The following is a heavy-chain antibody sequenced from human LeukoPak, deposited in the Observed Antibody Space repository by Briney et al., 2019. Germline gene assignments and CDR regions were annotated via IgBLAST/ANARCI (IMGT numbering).Heavy chain of an antibody. J-gene: IGHJ5*02. Sequence: GGSLRLSCAVSGFTFSSYVMSWVRQAPGKGLEWVSAISGSGGSTYYADSVKGRFTISRDNSKNTLYLQMNSLRDEDTAVYYCAKSGYSSSWSNAAVYNWFDPWGQGTLVTVSS. CDR1: GFTFSSYV. V-gene: IGHV3-23*01. D-gene: IGHD6-13*01. CDR3: AKSGYSSSWSNAAVYNWFDP. CDR2: ISGSGGST.